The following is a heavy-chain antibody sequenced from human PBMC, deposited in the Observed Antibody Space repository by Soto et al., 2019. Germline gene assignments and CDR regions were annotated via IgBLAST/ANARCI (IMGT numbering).Heavy chain of an antibody. D-gene: IGHD3-3*01. J-gene: IGHJ5*02. V-gene: IGHV3-30*18. Sequence: GGSLRLSCVVSGFTFKNYGMHWVRQAPGKGLEWVSVLSYDGSEKDYAASVRGRFTISRDNSKNTLYLQMNSLRTEDTAIYYCAKFPRGNYEPSWGQGTPVTVSS. CDR1: GFTFKNYG. CDR3: AKFPRGNYEPS. CDR2: LSYDGSEK.